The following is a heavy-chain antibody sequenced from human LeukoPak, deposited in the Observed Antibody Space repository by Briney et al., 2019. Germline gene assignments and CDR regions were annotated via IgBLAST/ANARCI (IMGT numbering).Heavy chain of an antibody. CDR3: ARDVGAGYDFWSGYYGGYDY. V-gene: IGHV3-7*01. CDR2: IKQDGSER. J-gene: IGHJ4*02. D-gene: IGHD3-3*01. CDR1: GFTFSNYW. Sequence: GGSLGLSCVASGFTFSNYWMSWVRQAPGKGLEWVANIKQDGSERYYVDSVKGRFTISRDNANNSLYLQMNSLRAEDTAVYSCARDVGAGYDFWSGYYGGYDYWGQGALVTVSS.